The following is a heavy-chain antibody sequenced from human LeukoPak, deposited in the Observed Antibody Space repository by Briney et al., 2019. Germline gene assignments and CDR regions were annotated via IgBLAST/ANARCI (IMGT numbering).Heavy chain of an antibody. Sequence: PSQTLSLTCTVSGGSISSDSYSWNWIRQPAGKGLEWIGRIYASGSTDYNPSLMSRVTISVDTSKNQFSLKVGSVTAADTAVYYCARWNKVSWYFALWGRGTLVTVSS. CDR2: IYASGST. J-gene: IGHJ2*01. V-gene: IGHV4-61*02. CDR3: ARWNKVSWYFAL. CDR1: GGSISSDSYS. D-gene: IGHD5/OR15-5a*01.